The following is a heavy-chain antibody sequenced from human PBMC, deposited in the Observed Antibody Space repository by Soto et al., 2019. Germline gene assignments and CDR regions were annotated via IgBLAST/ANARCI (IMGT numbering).Heavy chain of an antibody. CDR2: ISWNRGSI. J-gene: IGHJ4*02. CDR3: AKDLRYDSRGSVFDY. V-gene: IGHV3-9*01. Sequence: EVQLVESGGGLVQPGRSLRLSCAASGFTFDDYAMHWVRQAPGKGLEWVSGISWNRGSIGYADSVKGRFTISRDNAKNSLFLQMNSLRAEDTALYYCAKDLRYDSRGSVFDYWGQGTLVSVSS. CDR1: GFTFDDYA. D-gene: IGHD3-22*01.